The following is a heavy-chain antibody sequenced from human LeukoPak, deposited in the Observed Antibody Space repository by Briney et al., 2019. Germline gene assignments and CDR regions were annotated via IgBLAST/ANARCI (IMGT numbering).Heavy chain of an antibody. V-gene: IGHV3-49*03. D-gene: IGHD5-18*01. J-gene: IGHJ4*02. CDR1: EFTFGDYA. Sequence: GGSLRLSCTSSEFTFGDYAMSWFRQAPGKGLEWVAFIRSKAYGGTTEYAASVKGRFTISRDDSKSIAYLQMNSLKTEDTAVYYCTKYSGRIDYWGQGTLVTVSS. CDR3: TKYSGRIDY. CDR2: IRSKAYGGTT.